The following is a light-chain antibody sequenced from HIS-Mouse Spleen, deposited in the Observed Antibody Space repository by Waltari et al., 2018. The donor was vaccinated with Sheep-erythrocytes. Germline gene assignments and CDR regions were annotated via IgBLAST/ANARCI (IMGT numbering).Light chain of an antibody. J-gene: IGLJ2*01. V-gene: IGLV3-1*01. CDR3: QAWDSSTAV. CDR1: KLGDKY. Sequence: SYELTQPPSVSVSPGQTASITCSGDKLGDKYACWYQQKPGQSPVLVIYQDRKRPSGIPERCSGSNSGNTATLTISGTQAMDEADYYCQAWDSSTAVFGGGTKLTVL. CDR2: QDR.